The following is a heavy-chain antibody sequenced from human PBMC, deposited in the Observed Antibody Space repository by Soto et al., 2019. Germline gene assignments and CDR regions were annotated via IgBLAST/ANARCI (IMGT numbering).Heavy chain of an antibody. CDR3: ASRTVIVTDLGGGAFDI. D-gene: IGHD4-4*01. V-gene: IGHV5-51*01. J-gene: IGHJ3*02. CDR2: IYPGDSDT. CDR1: GYRFPNSW. Sequence: GESLKISCKGSGYRFPNSWIGWVRQMPGKGLEWMGIIYPGDSDTTYSPSFQGHVTISVDKSINTAYLQWSSLQASDTAMYYCASRTVIVTDLGGGAFDIWGQGTMVTVSS.